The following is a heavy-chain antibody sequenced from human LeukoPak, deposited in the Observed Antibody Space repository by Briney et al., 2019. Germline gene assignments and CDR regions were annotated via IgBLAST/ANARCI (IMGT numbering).Heavy chain of an antibody. CDR2: ISYDGSNK. J-gene: IGHJ4*02. D-gene: IGHD3-22*01. V-gene: IGHV3-30-3*01. Sequence: GRSLRLSCAASGFTFSSYDMHWVRQAPGKGLEWVAVISYDGSNKYYADSVKGRFTISSDNSKNTLYLQMNSLRAEDTAVYYCARDRYYYDSGGLVLWGQGTLVTVSS. CDR3: ARDRYYYDSGGLVL. CDR1: GFTFSSYD.